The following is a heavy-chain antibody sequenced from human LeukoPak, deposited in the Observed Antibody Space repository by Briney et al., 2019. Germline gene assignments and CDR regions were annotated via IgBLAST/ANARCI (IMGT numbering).Heavy chain of an antibody. Sequence: SQTLSLTCAISGDTVSSNSAAWHWIRQSPSRGLEWLGRTYYRSKWYNDYAVSVKSRITINPDTSKNQFSLQLNSLTPEDTAVDYCARERTFDGGPIDYWGQGTLITVSS. J-gene: IGHJ4*02. V-gene: IGHV6-1*01. CDR2: TYYRSKWYN. D-gene: IGHD3-9*01. CDR1: GDTVSSNSAA. CDR3: ARERTFDGGPIDY.